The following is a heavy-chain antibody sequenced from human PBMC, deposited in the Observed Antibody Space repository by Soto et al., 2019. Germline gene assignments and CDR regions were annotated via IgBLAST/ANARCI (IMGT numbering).Heavy chain of an antibody. Sequence: KTSETLSLTCTVSGGSISSSSYYWGWIRQPPGKGLEWIGSIYYSGSTYYNPSLKSRVTISVDTSKNQFSLKLSSVTAADTAVYYCARRMVEQQLSYYFDYWGQGTLVTVSS. D-gene: IGHD6-13*01. CDR2: IYYSGST. J-gene: IGHJ4*02. CDR3: ARRMVEQQLSYYFDY. CDR1: GGSISSSSYY. V-gene: IGHV4-39*01.